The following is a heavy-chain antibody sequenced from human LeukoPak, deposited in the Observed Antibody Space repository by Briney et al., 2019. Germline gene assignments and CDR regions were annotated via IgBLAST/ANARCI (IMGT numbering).Heavy chain of an antibody. CDR1: GFTFSSHW. J-gene: IGHJ4*02. CDR3: AVIWFGESYFDY. CDR2: ISSSSCYI. Sequence: PGCSLRLSCAASGFTFSSHWMHWLRQAPGKGLEWVSSISSSSCYIYYADSVKGRFTISRDNAKNSLYLQMNSLRAEDTAVYYCAVIWFGESYFDYWGQGTLVTVSS. D-gene: IGHD3-10*01. V-gene: IGHV3-21*01.